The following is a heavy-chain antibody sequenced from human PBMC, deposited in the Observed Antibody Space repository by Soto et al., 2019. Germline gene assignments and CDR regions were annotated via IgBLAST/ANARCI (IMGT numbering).Heavy chain of an antibody. V-gene: IGHV3-9*01. CDR1: GFTFDDYA. CDR2: ISWNSGSI. Sequence: GGSLRLSCAASGFTFDDYAMHWVRQAPGKGLEWVSGISWNSGSIGYADSVKGRFTISRDNAKNSLYLQMNSLRAEDTALYYCAKLSEVDSSGYYFDYWGQGTLVTVSS. J-gene: IGHJ4*02. D-gene: IGHD3-22*01. CDR3: AKLSEVDSSGYYFDY.